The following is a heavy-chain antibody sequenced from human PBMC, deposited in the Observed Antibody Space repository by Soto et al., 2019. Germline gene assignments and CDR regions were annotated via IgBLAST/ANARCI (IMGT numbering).Heavy chain of an antibody. D-gene: IGHD3-22*01. CDR3: ARDYYDSSGYSDYNWFDP. J-gene: IGHJ5*02. V-gene: IGHV4-30-4*01. Sequence: ASETLSLTCTVSGGSISSGDYYWSWIRQPPGKGLEWIGYIYYSGSTYYNPSLKSRVTISVDTSKNQFSLKLSSVTAADPAVYYCARDYYDSSGYSDYNWFDPWGQGTLVTVSS. CDR2: IYYSGST. CDR1: GGSISSGDYY.